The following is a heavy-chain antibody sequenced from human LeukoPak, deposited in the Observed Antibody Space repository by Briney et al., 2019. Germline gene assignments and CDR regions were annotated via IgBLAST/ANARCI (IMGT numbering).Heavy chain of an antibody. CDR2: IDQDGSQK. CDR1: GFTFSRYW. V-gene: IGHV3-7*01. CDR3: AREGANPDPYYFDY. J-gene: IGHJ4*02. D-gene: IGHD4/OR15-4a*01. Sequence: GGSLRLSCAASGFTFSRYWMSWVRQAPGKGLEWVANIDQDGSQKYYVDSVKGRFTISRDNSKNSLYLQMNSLRVEDTAVYYCAREGANPDPYYFDYWGQGTLVTVSS.